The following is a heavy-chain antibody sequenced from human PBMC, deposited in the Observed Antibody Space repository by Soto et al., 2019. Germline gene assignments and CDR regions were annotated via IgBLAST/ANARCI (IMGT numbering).Heavy chain of an antibody. CDR1: GDTISRDA. CDR3: ARGYCSSTSCYRSYYYGMDV. J-gene: IGHJ6*02. V-gene: IGHV1-69*13. CDR2: IIPIFGTA. D-gene: IGHD2-2*01. Sequence: APLNVARKTAGDTISRDAISWWRQTTRQGLEWMGGIIPIFGTANYAQKFQGRVTITADESTSTAYMELSSLRSEDTAVYYCARGYCSSTSCYRSYYYGMDVWGQGTTVTVSS.